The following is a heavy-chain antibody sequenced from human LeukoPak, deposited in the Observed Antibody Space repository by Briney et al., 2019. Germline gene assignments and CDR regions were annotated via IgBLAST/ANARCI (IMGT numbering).Heavy chain of an antibody. J-gene: IGHJ3*01. D-gene: IGHD3-10*01. CDR1: GYTFTGYY. V-gene: IGHV1-2*02. CDR3: ARSSQGFGEFF. CDR2: IDPNSGGT. Sequence: ASVKVSCKASGYTFTGYYMHWVRQAAGQGLEWRGWIDPNSGGTNYAQKFQGRVTMTRDTSISTAYMELSRLRSDDTAVYYCARSSQGFGEFFWGQGTMVTVSS.